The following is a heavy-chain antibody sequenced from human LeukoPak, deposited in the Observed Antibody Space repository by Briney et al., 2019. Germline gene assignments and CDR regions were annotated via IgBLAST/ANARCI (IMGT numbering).Heavy chain of an antibody. CDR3: ARGRSGFDP. J-gene: IGHJ5*02. V-gene: IGHV4-38-2*02. CDR2: IYHSGST. Sequence: SETLSLTCTVSGYSISSGYYWGWIRQPPGKGLEWIGSIYHSGSTYYNPSLKSRVTISVDTSKNQFSLMLSSVTAADTAVYYCARGRSGFDPWGQGTLVTVSS. CDR1: GYSISSGYY.